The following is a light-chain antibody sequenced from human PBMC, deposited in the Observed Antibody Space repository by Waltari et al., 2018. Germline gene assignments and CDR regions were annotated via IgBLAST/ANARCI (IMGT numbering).Light chain of an antibody. CDR3: ISDTSSRTWV. Sequence: QSALTQPASVSGSPGQSITISCTRTSSDVGGYQSFSWSHPHPGKAPKLMIYEVSKRPSGVSNRFSGSKSGNTASLTISGLQAEDEADYYCISDTSSRTWVFGGGTKVTVL. CDR2: EVS. J-gene: IGLJ3*02. CDR1: SSDVGGYQS. V-gene: IGLV2-14*01.